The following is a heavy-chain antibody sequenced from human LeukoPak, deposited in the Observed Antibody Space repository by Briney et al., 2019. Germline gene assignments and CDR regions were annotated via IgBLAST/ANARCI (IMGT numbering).Heavy chain of an antibody. D-gene: IGHD3-22*01. V-gene: IGHV4-59*08. CDR1: GGSISTYC. Sequence: PSETLSLTCTVSGGSISTYCWNWIRQPPGKGLEWIGYVYYSGSTNFNPSLQSRVTMSVDTSKNQFSLRLSSVTAADTAVYYCARGRDSRGYQYKGFDCWGQGTLVTVSS. J-gene: IGHJ4*02. CDR2: VYYSGST. CDR3: ARGRDSRGYQYKGFDC.